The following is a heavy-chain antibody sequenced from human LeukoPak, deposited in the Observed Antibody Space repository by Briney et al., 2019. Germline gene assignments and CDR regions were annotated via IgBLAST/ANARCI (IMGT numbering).Heavy chain of an antibody. CDR3: ARGAPMVRGVTDY. J-gene: IGHJ4*02. V-gene: IGHV3-30-3*01. CDR2: ISYDGSNK. CDR1: GFTFSSYA. Sequence: GGSLRLSCAASGFTFSSYAMHWVRQAPGKGLEWVAVISYDGSNKYYADSVKGRFTISRDNSKNTLYLQMNSLRAEDTAVYYCARGAPMVRGVTDYWGQGTLVTVSS. D-gene: IGHD3-10*01.